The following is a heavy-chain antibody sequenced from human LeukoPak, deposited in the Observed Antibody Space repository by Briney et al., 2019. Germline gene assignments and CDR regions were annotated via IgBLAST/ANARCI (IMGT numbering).Heavy chain of an antibody. CDR1: GFTVSSNY. V-gene: IGHV4-39*07. CDR3: ARVDGYSYGL. D-gene: IGHD5-18*01. Sequence: GSLRLSCAASGFTVSSNYMSWVRQPPGKGLEWIGSIYYSGSTYYNPSLKSRVTISVDTSKNQFSLKLSSVTAADTAVYYCARVDGYSYGLWGQGTLVTVSS. J-gene: IGHJ4*02. CDR2: IYYSGST.